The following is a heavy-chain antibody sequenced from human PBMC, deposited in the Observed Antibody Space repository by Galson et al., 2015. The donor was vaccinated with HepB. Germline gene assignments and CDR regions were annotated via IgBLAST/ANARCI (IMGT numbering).Heavy chain of an antibody. CDR3: ASEEKILAGAFDI. J-gene: IGHJ3*02. CDR1: GGTFSSYA. D-gene: IGHD2-15*01. V-gene: IGHV1-69*06. CDR2: IIPIFGTA. Sequence: SVKVSCKASGGTFSSYAISWVRQAPGQGLEWMGGIIPIFGTANYAQKFQGRVTITADKSTSTAYMELSSLRSEDTAVYYCASEEKILAGAFDIWGQGTMVTVSS.